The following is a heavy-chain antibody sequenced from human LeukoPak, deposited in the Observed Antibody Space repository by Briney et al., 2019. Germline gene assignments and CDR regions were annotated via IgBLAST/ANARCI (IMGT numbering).Heavy chain of an antibody. V-gene: IGHV3-48*03. CDR1: GITFRSYE. J-gene: IGHJ4*02. CDR3: ARTDRIAAAGNFDY. CDR2: INSGGTIT. Sequence: SGGSLRLSCVASGITFRSYEMNWVRQAPGKGPEWVSYINSGGTITYYADSVKGRFTISRDNSKNTPYLQMNSLRAEDTAVYYCARTDRIAAAGNFDYWGQGTPVTVSS. D-gene: IGHD6-13*01.